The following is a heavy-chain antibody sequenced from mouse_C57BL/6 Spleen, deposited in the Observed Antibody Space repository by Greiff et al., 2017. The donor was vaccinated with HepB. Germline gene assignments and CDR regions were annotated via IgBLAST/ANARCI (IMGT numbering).Heavy chain of an antibody. V-gene: IGHV1-69*01. Sequence: QVHVKQPGAELVMPGASVKLSCKASGYTFTSYWMHWVKQRPGQGLEWIGEIDPSDSYTNYNQKFKGKSTLTVDKSSSTAYMQLSSLTSEDSAVYYCARDYGSSYRFAYWGQGTLVTVSA. J-gene: IGHJ3*01. D-gene: IGHD1-1*01. CDR2: IDPSDSYT. CDR1: GYTFTSYW. CDR3: ARDYGSSYRFAY.